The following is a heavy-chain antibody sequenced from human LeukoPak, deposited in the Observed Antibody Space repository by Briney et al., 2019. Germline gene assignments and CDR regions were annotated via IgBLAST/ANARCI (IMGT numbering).Heavy chain of an antibody. CDR2: ISDNGGST. CDR1: GFTFSSYA. V-gene: IGHV3-64D*06. J-gene: IGHJ4*02. D-gene: IGHD6-19*01. CDR3: VKHSSGWYDY. Sequence: GGSLRLSCSASGFTFSSYAIHWVRQAPGKGLEYVSAISDNGGSTYYADSVKGRFTISRDNSKNTLYLQMSSLRAEDTAVYYCVKHSSGWYDYWGQGTLVTVSS.